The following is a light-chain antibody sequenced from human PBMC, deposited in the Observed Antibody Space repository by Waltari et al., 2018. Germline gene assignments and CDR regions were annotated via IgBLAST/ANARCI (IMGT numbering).Light chain of an antibody. V-gene: IGLV2-23*02. CDR3: CSYAGSYIWV. CDR1: SSDVGNYNL. Sequence: QSALTQPASVSGSPGQSITISCTGTSSDVGNYNLVSWYQQHPGKAPKLMIYEVIKRPSVVSNRFSGSKSGNTASLTISGLQAEDEADYYCCSYAGSYIWVFGGGTNLTVL. CDR2: EVI. J-gene: IGLJ3*02.